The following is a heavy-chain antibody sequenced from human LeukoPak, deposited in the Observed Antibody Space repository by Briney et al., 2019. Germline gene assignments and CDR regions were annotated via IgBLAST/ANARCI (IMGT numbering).Heavy chain of an antibody. D-gene: IGHD2-8*02. V-gene: IGHV3-23*01. CDR3: AKCMSGTGVCLNFDS. CDR2: ISGSDSGT. J-gene: IGHJ4*02. Sequence: PGGSLRLSCAASGFTVSSNYMSWVRQPPGKGLQWVSGISGSDSGTYYTDSVKGRFTISRDNSKNTVYLEIDNLRAEDTAVYYCAKCMSGTGVCLNFDSWGQGILVTVSS. CDR1: GFTVSSNY.